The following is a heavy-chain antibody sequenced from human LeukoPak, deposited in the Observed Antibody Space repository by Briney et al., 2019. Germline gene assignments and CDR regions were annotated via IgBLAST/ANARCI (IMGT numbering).Heavy chain of an antibody. CDR3: ARQINPWGAVAAFSGTNFDY. V-gene: IGHV4-34*01. Sequence: SETLSLTCAAYGGSFSGYYSTWIRQPPGKGLEWIGEINHSGSTNYNPSLKSRVTISVDTSKNQFSLKLSSVTAADTAVYYCARQINPWGAVAAFSGTNFDYWGQGTLVTVSS. CDR1: GGSFSGYY. CDR2: INHSGST. J-gene: IGHJ4*02. D-gene: IGHD6-19*01.